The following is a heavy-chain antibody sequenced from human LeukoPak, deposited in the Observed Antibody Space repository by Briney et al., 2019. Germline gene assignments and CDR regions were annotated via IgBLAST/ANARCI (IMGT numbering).Heavy chain of an antibody. J-gene: IGHJ6*02. D-gene: IGHD1-14*01. CDR1: GFTFSSYA. V-gene: IGHV3-23*01. Sequence: GGSLRLSCAASGFTFSSYAMSWGRQAPGKGLEWVSAISGSGGSTYYADSVKGRFTISRDNSTNTLYLQMNSLRAEDTAVYYCASGHHDHYYYYFGMDVWGQRTTVTVSS. CDR2: ISGSGGST. CDR3: ASGHHDHYYYYFGMDV.